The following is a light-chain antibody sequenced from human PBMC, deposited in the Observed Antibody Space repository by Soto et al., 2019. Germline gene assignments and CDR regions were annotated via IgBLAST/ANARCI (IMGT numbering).Light chain of an antibody. V-gene: IGKV3-20*01. CDR3: QQFGAPRWA. CDR2: GAS. Sequence: EIVLTQSPGTLSLSPGERATLSCRASQSVTSSYIAWYQQKPGQAPRLLIYGASNRATGVPDRFSGSGSGTDFTLMISRLETEDFAVYYCQQFGAPRWAFGQGKKVEVK. J-gene: IGKJ1*01. CDR1: QSVTSSY.